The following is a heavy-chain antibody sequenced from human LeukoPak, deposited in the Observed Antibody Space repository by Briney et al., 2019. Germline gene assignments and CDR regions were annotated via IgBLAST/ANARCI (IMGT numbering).Heavy chain of an antibody. J-gene: IGHJ5*02. CDR2: LSDRGGGT. CDR3: AKDRPYISSWYGCSTP. V-gene: IGHV3-23*01. D-gene: IGHD2-2*01. Sequence: GGSLRLSCAASGFTFNSYGMTWVRQAPGKGLEWVSTLSDRGGGTFYADSVKGRFTISRDNSRNTLYLQMHSLRVEDTAVYYCAKDRPYISSWYGCSTPWGQGTLVTVSS. CDR1: GFTFNSYG.